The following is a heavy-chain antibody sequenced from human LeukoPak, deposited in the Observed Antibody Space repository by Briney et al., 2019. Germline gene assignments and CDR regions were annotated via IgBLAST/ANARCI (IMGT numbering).Heavy chain of an antibody. Sequence: SVKVSCKASGGTFISYAISWVRQAPGQGLEWMGGIIPIFGTANYAQKFQGRVTITADESTSTAYMELSSLRSEDMAVYYCARASKVVPAAMDYYYGMDVWGQGTTVTVSS. D-gene: IGHD2-2*01. J-gene: IGHJ6*02. CDR3: ARASKVVPAAMDYYYGMDV. V-gene: IGHV1-69*13. CDR1: GGTFISYA. CDR2: IIPIFGTA.